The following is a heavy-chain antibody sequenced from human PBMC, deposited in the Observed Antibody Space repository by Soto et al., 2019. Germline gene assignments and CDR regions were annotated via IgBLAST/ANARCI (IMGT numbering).Heavy chain of an antibody. CDR1: GFTFSSYG. CDR2: ISNDGIKK. J-gene: IGHJ6*02. Sequence: GGSLRLSCAAPGFTFSSYGVHWVRQAPGKGLEWVAVISNDGIKKNYGESAKGRFTISRDNSKNTLYLQMNSLRTEDTAVYYCAKSPQWVAKGGMDVWGQGTTVTVSS. V-gene: IGHV3-30*18. CDR3: AKSPQWVAKGGMDV. D-gene: IGHD1-26*01.